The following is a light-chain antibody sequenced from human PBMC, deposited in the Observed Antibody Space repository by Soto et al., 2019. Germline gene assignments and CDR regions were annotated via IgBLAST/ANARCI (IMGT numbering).Light chain of an antibody. CDR2: GAS. J-gene: IGKJ2*01. CDR1: QSVSSN. V-gene: IGKV3-15*01. CDR3: QQYNNWPYT. Sequence: EIVMTQSPATLAVSPGERVAVSCRASQSVSSNFAWYQQKPGQAPRLLIYGASSRATGTPARFSGSGSGTEVTLTISSLQTEDFAVYYCQQYNNWPYTFGLGTKLEMK.